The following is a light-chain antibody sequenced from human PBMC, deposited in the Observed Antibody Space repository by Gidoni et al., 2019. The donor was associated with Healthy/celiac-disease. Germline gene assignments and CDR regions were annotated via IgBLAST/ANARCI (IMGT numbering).Light chain of an antibody. J-gene: IGKJ5*01. V-gene: IGKV1-39*01. CDR2: AAA. CDR1: QSISSY. CDR3: QQSYSTRVT. Sequence: IQMTQSPSSLSASVGDRVTITCRASQSISSYLNWYQQKPGKAPKLLIYAAASLQSGVPSRFRGSGSGTDFTLTISSLQPEDFATYYCQQSYSTRVTFGQGTRLEIK.